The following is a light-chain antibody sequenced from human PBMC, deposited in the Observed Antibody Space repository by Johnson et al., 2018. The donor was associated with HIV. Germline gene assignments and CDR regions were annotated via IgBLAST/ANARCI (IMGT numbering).Light chain of an antibody. V-gene: IGLV1-51*02. CDR3: GTWHTSLSAGGV. J-gene: IGLJ1*01. Sequence: QSVLTQPPSVSAAPGQKVTISCSGSSSNIGNIYVSWYQQLPGTAPKLLIYENNKRPSGISDRFSGSKSGTSATLGLTGLQTGDEADYYCGTWHTSLSAGGVFGTGTKVTVL. CDR2: ENN. CDR1: SSNIGNIY.